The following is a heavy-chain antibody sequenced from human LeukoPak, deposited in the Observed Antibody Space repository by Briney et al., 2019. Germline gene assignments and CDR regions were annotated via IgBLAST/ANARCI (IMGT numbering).Heavy chain of an antibody. CDR2: IRASGGST. CDR1: GFTFNSYA. Sequence: PGGPLRLSCAASGFTFNSYAMSWVRQAPGVGLEWVSIIRASGGSTYYADSVKGRFTISRDNSKNTLYLQMNSLRAEDTAVYYCATQGGNFDYWGQGTLVTVSS. V-gene: IGHV3-23*01. CDR3: ATQGGNFDY. D-gene: IGHD3-16*01. J-gene: IGHJ4*02.